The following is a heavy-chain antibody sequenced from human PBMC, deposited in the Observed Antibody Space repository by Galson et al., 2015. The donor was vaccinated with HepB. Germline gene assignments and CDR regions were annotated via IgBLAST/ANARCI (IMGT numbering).Heavy chain of an antibody. D-gene: IGHD3-3*01. CDR1: GFTFSSYA. V-gene: IGHV3-23*01. CDR3: ANARRITIFGVVDMDA. CDR2: ISGSGGST. Sequence: SLRLSCAASGFTFSSYAMSWVRQAPGKGLEWVSAISGSGGSTYYADSVKGRFTISRDNSKNTLYLQMNSLRAEDTAVYYCANARRITIFGVVDMDAWGKGTTVTVSS. J-gene: IGHJ6*03.